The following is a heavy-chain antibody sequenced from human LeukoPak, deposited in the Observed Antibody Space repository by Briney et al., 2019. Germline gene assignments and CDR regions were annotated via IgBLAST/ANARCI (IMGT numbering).Heavy chain of an antibody. CDR1: GFTFGTYG. Sequence: GGSLRLSCAASGFTFGTYGMHWVRQAPGKGLEWVSAISGSGGSTYYADSVKGRFTISRDNSKNTLYLQMNSLRAEDTAVYYCAKDQTYYYDSSGGMDVWGKGTTVTISS. CDR2: ISGSGGST. J-gene: IGHJ6*03. V-gene: IGHV3-23*01. D-gene: IGHD3-22*01. CDR3: AKDQTYYYDSSGGMDV.